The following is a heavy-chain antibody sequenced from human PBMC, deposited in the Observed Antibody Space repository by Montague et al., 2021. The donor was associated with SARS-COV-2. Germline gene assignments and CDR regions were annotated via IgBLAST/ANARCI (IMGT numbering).Heavy chain of an antibody. CDR3: ARNMAY. D-gene: IGHD2/OR15-2a*01. J-gene: IGHJ4*02. CDR1: SGSLSNYY. Sequence: SETRSLTCTVSSGSLSNYYWSWIRQYPDKGLEWIGYMYETGNMIYNPSLRSRVSISADTSKSQLSLRLTSVTAADSARYYCARNMAYWGQGVLVTV. V-gene: IGHV4-4*09. CDR2: MYETGNM.